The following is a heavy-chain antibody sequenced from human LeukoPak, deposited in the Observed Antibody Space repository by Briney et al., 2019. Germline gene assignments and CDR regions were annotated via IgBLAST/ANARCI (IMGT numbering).Heavy chain of an antibody. V-gene: IGHV3-30-3*01. J-gene: IGHJ4*02. CDR2: ISYDGSNK. D-gene: IGHD1-1*01. Sequence: PGRSLRLSCAASGFTFSSYAMHWVRQAPGKGLEWVAVISYDGSNKYYADSVKGRFTISRDNSKNTLYLQMNSLRAEDTAVYYCTTLDFDYWGQGTLVTVSS. CDR1: GFTFSSYA. CDR3: TTLDFDY.